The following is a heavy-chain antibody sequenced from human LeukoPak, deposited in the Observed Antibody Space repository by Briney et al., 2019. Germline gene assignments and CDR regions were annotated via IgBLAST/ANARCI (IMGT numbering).Heavy chain of an antibody. D-gene: IGHD7-27*01. CDR3: ARGVGWGDY. J-gene: IGHJ4*02. CDR1: GGSISSYY. Sequence: PSETLSLTCTVSGGSISSYYWSWIRQPPGKGLEWIGYIYYSGSTNYNPSLKSRVTISVDTSKNQFSLKLSSVTAADTAVYYCARGVGWGDYWGQGTLVTVSS. CDR2: IYYSGST. V-gene: IGHV4-59*01.